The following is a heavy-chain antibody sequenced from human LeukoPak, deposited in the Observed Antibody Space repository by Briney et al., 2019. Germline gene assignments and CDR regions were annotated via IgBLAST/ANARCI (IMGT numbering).Heavy chain of an antibody. CDR1: GGSTISYS. D-gene: IGHD4-17*01. Sequence: SETLSLTCTVSGGSTISYSSSWIRHPPGKGLEWIGYIYYSGSTNYNPSPTRRVTISVDTSKNKFSLQLSSVMAADAAVYYCASRYGDYALEDWLDSWGQGTLVTVSS. CDR3: ASRYGDYALEDWLDS. CDR2: IYYSGST. V-gene: IGHV4-59*01. J-gene: IGHJ5*01.